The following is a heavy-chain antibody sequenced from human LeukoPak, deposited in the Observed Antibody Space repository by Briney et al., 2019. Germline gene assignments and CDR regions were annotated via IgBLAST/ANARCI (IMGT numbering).Heavy chain of an antibody. V-gene: IGHV3-23*01. CDR2: ISGSGGTT. J-gene: IGHJ4*02. D-gene: IGHD3-3*01. CDR1: GFTFSSYA. Sequence: GGSLRLSCAASGFTFSSYAMSWVRQAPGKGLEWVSAISGSGGTTYYADSVKSRFTISRDNSKNTLYLQMNSLRAEDTAVYYCAKVPRPVLRFLEWFVSRFDYWGQGTLVTVSS. CDR3: AKVPRPVLRFLEWFVSRFDY.